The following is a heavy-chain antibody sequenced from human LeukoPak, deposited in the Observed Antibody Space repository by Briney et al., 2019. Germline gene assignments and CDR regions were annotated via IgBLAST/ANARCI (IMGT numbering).Heavy chain of an antibody. CDR3: AKRRYSSSWYVDY. J-gene: IGHJ4*02. Sequence: GRSLRLSCAASGFTFSSYAMHWVRQAPGKGLEWVAVISYDGSNKYYADSVKGRFTISRDKSKNTLYLQMNSLRAEDTAVYYCAKRRYSSSWYVDYWGQGTLVAVSS. CDR1: GFTFSSYA. V-gene: IGHV3-30-3*02. D-gene: IGHD6-13*01. CDR2: ISYDGSNK.